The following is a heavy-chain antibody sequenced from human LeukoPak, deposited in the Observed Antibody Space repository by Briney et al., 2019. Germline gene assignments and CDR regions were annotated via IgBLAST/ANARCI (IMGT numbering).Heavy chain of an antibody. CDR2: IYYSGST. V-gene: IGHV4-59*01. D-gene: IGHD1-1*01. CDR3: ARGRVSSSTWYSTYYYYFYMDV. Sequence: SETLSLTCTVSGGSISSYYWSWLRQPPGKGLEWIGYIYYSGSTNYNPSLKSRVTISVDTSKNQFSLKLRSVTAADTAVYFCARGRVSSSTWYSTYYYYFYMDVWGKGTTVTVSS. J-gene: IGHJ6*03. CDR1: GGSISSYY.